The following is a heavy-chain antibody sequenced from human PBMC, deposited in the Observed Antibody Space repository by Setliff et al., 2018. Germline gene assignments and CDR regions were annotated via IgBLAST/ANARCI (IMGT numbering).Heavy chain of an antibody. V-gene: IGHV3-15*01. CDR2: IKSKTDGGTT. J-gene: IGHJ4*02. CDR3: TTPETQGDY. CDR1: GVTVSDAW. Sequence: PGGSLRLSCAASGVTVSDAWMGWVRQTPGKGLDWVGRIKSKTDGGTTDYAAPVKGRFTISRDDSKNTLYLQMNGLKTEDTAVYYCTTPETQGDYWGQGTLVTVSS.